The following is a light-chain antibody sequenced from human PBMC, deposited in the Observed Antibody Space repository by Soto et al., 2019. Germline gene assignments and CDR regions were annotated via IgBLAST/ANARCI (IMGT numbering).Light chain of an antibody. J-gene: IGLJ1*01. CDR2: EVT. V-gene: IGLV2-8*01. CDR3: SSYTGDRHFYV. Sequence: QSVLTQPPSASGSPGQSVSISCTGTGSDFGTYNFVSWYQQHPGKAPKLLIYEVTKRPSGVPDRFSGSKSGNTASLTVTGLQAEDEAEYFCSSYTGDRHFYVFGTGTKVTVL. CDR1: GSDFGTYNF.